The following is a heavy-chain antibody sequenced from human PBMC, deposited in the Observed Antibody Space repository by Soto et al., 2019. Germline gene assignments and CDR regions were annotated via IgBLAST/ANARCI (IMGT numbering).Heavy chain of an antibody. J-gene: IGHJ3*01. CDR3: GRGGGRVGVVPAAMSDGPSEA. CDR1: RGMFSSYT. Sequence: QVQLVQSGAEVKKPGSSVKVSCEVSRGMFSSYTISWVRQAPGQGLAWLGRIFPLLGVADFAQKFQGRLTITADPSTSTTYVEIRSLRAEDTAVYYCGRGGGRVGVVPAAMSDGPSEARGQGTMVTVSS. V-gene: IGHV1-69*02. D-gene: IGHD2-2*01. CDR2: IFPLLGVA.